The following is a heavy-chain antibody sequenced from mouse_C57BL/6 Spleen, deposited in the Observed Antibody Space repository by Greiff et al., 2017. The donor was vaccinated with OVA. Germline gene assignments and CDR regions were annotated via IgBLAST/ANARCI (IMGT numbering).Heavy chain of an antibody. CDR3: ARSGTGDFDY. CDR2: IYPGDGDP. Sequence: VQLQQSGPELVKPGASVKISCKASGYAFSSSWMNWVKQRPGKGLEWIGRIYPGDGDPNYNGKFKGKATLTADKSSSTAYMQLSSLTSEDSAVYFCARSGTGDFDYWGQGTTLTVSS. D-gene: IGHD3-2*02. J-gene: IGHJ2*01. CDR1: GYAFSSSW. V-gene: IGHV1-82*01.